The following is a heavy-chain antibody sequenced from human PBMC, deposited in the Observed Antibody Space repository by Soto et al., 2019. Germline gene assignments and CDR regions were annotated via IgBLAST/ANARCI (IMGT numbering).Heavy chain of an antibody. V-gene: IGHV1-3*01. CDR3: ARVHSSGSYWFDP. CDR2: INAGNGNT. Sequence: QVQLVQSGAEVKKPGASVKVSCKASGYTFTSYTMHWVRQAPGQRLEWMGWINAGNGNTKYSQKFHGRVTITRDTSASTAYMELSSLRSEDTAVYYCARVHSSGSYWFDPWGQGTLVTVSS. J-gene: IGHJ5*02. CDR1: GYTFTSYT. D-gene: IGHD1-26*01.